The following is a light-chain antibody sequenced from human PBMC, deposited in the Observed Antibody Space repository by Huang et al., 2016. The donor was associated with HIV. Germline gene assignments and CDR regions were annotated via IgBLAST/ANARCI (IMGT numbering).Light chain of an antibody. CDR3: QHDNNWPLT. V-gene: IGKV3-15*01. CDR2: DTS. J-gene: IGKJ4*01. Sequence: EIVLTQSPAVLSMSPGERATVTCRASLSVANKLAWYQQKPGRAPRLVIYDTSTRSGGVPARFSGSGSGTNFTLTISSLQSEDLAVYFCQHDNNWPLTFGGGTRVEIK. CDR1: LSVANK.